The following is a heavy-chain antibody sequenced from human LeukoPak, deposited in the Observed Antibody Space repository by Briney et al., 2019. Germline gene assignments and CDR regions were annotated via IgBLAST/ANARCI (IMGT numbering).Heavy chain of an antibody. CDR2: IYYSGST. J-gene: IGHJ4*02. Sequence: SETLSLTCTVSGGSISSYYWSWIRQPPGKGLEWIGYIYYSGSTNYNPSLKSRVTISVDTYKNQFSLKLSSVTAADTAVYYCARGVPHCGGDCYTHYFFDYWGQGTLVTVSS. D-gene: IGHD2-21*02. CDR3: ARGVPHCGGDCYTHYFFDY. CDR1: GGSISSYY. V-gene: IGHV4-59*01.